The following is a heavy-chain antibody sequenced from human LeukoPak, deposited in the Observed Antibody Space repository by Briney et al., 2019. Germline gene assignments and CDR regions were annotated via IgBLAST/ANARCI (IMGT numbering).Heavy chain of an antibody. Sequence: AGGSLRLSCAASGFTFSNSAMSWVRQAPGKGLEWVSGFTRNDETTSYADSVKGRFTISRDNAQNSLYLQMNSLRAEDTAVYYCARHKELRYFDWLLSSFDYWGQGTLVTVSS. CDR1: GFTFSNSA. D-gene: IGHD3-9*01. J-gene: IGHJ4*02. V-gene: IGHV3-23*01. CDR2: FTRNDETT. CDR3: ARHKELRYFDWLLSSFDY.